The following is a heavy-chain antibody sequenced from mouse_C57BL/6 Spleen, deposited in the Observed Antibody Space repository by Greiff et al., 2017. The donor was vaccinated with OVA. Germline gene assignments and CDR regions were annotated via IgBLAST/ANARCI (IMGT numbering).Heavy chain of an antibody. CDR2: ISSGGSYT. Sequence: DVHLVESGGDLVKPGGSLKLSCAASGFTFSSYGMSWVRQTPDKRLEWVATISSGGSYTYYPDSVKGRFTISRDNAKNTLYLQMSSLKSEDTAMYYCARGATVVADYWGQGTTLTVSS. CDR3: ARGATVVADY. D-gene: IGHD1-1*01. V-gene: IGHV5-6*01. CDR1: GFTFSSYG. J-gene: IGHJ2*01.